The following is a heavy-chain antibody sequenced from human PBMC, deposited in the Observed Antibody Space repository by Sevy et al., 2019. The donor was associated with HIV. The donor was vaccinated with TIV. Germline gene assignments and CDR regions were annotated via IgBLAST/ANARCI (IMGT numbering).Heavy chain of an antibody. CDR3: ARARPGGAWYFFDC. Sequence: GGSLRLSCAASGFTFSSYWMSWVRQAPGKGLEWVANIKQDGSEKYYVDSVNGRFTISRDNAKNSLYLQMNSLRAEDTAVYYCARARPGGAWYFFDCWGQGTLVTVSS. V-gene: IGHV3-7*03. J-gene: IGHJ4*02. CDR1: GFTFSSYW. D-gene: IGHD6-19*01. CDR2: IKQDGSEK.